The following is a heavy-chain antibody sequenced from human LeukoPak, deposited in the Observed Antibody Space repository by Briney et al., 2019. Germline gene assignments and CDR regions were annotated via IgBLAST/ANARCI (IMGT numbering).Heavy chain of an antibody. V-gene: IGHV3-30*01. Sequence: DSVKGRFTISRDNSKNTLYLQMHSLRAEDTAVYYCARVYGGNPDYWGQGTLVTVSS. D-gene: IGHD4-23*01. CDR3: ARVYGGNPDY. J-gene: IGHJ4*02.